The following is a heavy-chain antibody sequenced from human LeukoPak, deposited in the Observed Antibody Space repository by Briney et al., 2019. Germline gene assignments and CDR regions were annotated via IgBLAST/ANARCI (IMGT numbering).Heavy chain of an antibody. Sequence: PSETLSLTCTVSGGSISSYDWSWIRQPPGKGLEWIGYIYYSRSTNYNPSLKSRVTISVDTSKNQFSLKLSSVTAADTAVYYCARDKVVVVPGYYYYYGMDVWGQGTTVTVSS. CDR3: ARDKVVVVPGYYYYYGMDV. J-gene: IGHJ6*02. CDR1: GGSISSYD. CDR2: IYYSRST. V-gene: IGHV4-59*01. D-gene: IGHD2-2*01.